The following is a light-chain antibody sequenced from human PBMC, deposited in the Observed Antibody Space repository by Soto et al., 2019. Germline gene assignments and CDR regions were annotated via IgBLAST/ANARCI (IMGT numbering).Light chain of an antibody. CDR2: DAS. CDR1: QSVSTY. Sequence: EIVLTQSPATLSLSPGERATLSCRASQSVSTYLAWYQQRPGQAPRLLIYDASYRATDIPPRFSGRGSGTDFTLTISRLEPEDFAVYYCQQCGSSPRTFGQGTKVDIK. CDR3: QQCGSSPRT. V-gene: IGKV3-11*01. J-gene: IGKJ1*01.